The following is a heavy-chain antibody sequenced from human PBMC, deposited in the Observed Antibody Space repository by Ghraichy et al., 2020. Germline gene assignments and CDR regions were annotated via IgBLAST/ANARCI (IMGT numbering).Heavy chain of an antibody. CDR3: AKDGANWGYGAEWYFDL. J-gene: IGHJ2*01. D-gene: IGHD7-27*01. V-gene: IGHV3-23*01. CDR1: GFTFSSYA. Sequence: GGSLRLSCAASGFTFSSYAMSWVRQAPGKGLEWVSAISGSGGSTYYADSVKGRFTISRDNSKNTLYLQMNSLRAEDTAVYYCAKDGANWGYGAEWYFDLWGRGTLVTVSS. CDR2: ISGSGGST.